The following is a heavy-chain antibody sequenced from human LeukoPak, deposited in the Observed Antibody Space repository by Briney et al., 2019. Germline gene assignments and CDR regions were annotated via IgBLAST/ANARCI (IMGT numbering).Heavy chain of an antibody. CDR1: GGTFSSYA. V-gene: IGHV1-69*13. J-gene: IGHJ5*02. D-gene: IGHD6-13*01. CDR3: ARECSSSWYGNWFDP. CDR2: IIPIFGTA. Sequence: GASVKVSCKASGGTFSSYAISWVRQAPGQGLEWMGGIIPIFGTANYARKFQGRVTITADESTSTAYMELSSLRSEDTAVYYCARECSSSWYGNWFDPWGQGTLVTVSS.